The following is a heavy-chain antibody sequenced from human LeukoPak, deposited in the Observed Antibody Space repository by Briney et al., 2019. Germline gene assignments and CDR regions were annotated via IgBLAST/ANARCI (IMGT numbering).Heavy chain of an antibody. J-gene: IGHJ6*03. CDR3: ARGHSVNYYYYYMDV. V-gene: IGHV1-8*01. CDR1: GYTFTSYD. CDR2: MNPNSGNT. Sequence: GASVKVSCKASGYTFTSYDINWVRQATGQGLEWMGWMNPNSGNTGYAQKFQGRVTMTRNTSISTAYMELSSLRSEDTAVYYCARGHSVNYYYYYMDVWGKGTTVTISS. D-gene: IGHD2-21*01.